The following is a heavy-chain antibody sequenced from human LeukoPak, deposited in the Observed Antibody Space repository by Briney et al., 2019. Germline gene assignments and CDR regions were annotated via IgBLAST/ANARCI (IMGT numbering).Heavy chain of an antibody. D-gene: IGHD6-19*01. CDR1: GGSISSYY. CDR2: IYTSGST. V-gene: IGHV4-4*07. Sequence: SETQSLTCTVSGGSISSYYWSWIRQPAGKGLEWIGRIYTSGSTNYNPSLKSRVTMSVDTSKNQFSLKLSSVTAADTAVYYCARDPGIAVAGDSDAFDIWGQGTMVTVSS. J-gene: IGHJ3*02. CDR3: ARDPGIAVAGDSDAFDI.